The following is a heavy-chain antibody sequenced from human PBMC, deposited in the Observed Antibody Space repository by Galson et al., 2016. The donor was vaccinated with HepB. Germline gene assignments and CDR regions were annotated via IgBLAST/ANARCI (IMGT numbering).Heavy chain of an antibody. J-gene: IGHJ4*02. Sequence: SLRLSCAASGVSFSGYGMNWVRQAPGKGLEWVAIINQDGSEKYSVDSLKGRFTISRDNAKNSLYLQMNSLRAEDTAVYYCAMGNSGWPDYWGQGTLVTVSS. CDR1: GVSFSGYG. D-gene: IGHD6-19*01. CDR3: AMGNSGWPDY. V-gene: IGHV3-7*01. CDR2: INQDGSEK.